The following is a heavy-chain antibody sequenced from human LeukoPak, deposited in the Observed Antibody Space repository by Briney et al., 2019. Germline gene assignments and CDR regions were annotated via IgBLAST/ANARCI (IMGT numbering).Heavy chain of an antibody. CDR2: ISGGSSTI. Sequence: PGGSLRLSCAASGFTFSSYSMNWVRQAPGKGLEWVSYISGGSSTIYYADSVKGRFTISRDNAKISLYLQMNSLRAEDTAVYYCARGHQVAARPVDFWGQGTLVTVSS. CDR1: GFTFSSYS. D-gene: IGHD6-6*01. V-gene: IGHV3-48*01. CDR3: ARGHQVAARPVDF. J-gene: IGHJ4*02.